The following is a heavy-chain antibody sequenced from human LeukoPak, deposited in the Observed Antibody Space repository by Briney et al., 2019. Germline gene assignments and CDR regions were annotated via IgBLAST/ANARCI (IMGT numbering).Heavy chain of an antibody. CDR1: EFTFSSYG. J-gene: IGHJ4*02. D-gene: IGHD1-7*01. CDR2: ISGSGGST. CDR3: AKDSAFGTTYYFDY. Sequence: AGGSLRLSCAASEFTFSSYGMSWVRQAPGKGLEWVSAISGSGGSTYYADSVKGRFTISRDNSKNTLYLQMNSLRAEDTAVYYCAKDSAFGTTYYFDYWGQGTLVTVSS. V-gene: IGHV3-23*01.